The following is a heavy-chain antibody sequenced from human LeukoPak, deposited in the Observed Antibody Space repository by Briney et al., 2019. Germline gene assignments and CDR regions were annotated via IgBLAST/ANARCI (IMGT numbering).Heavy chain of an antibody. D-gene: IGHD1-7*01. CDR1: GYTFTSYD. CDR3: ARGSITGTTRFDY. J-gene: IGHJ4*02. CDR2: IIPIFGTA. Sequence: SVKVSCKASGYTFTSYDINWVRQATGQGLEWMGGIIPIFGTANYAQKFQGRVTITADESTSTAYMELSSLRSEDTAVYYCARGSITGTTRFDYWGQGTLVTVSS. V-gene: IGHV1-69*13.